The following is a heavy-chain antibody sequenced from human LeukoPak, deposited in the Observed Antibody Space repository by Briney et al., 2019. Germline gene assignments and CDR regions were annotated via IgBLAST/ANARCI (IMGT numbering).Heavy chain of an antibody. V-gene: IGHV3-9*01. Sequence: GGSLRLSCAASGFTFDDYAMHWVRHAPGKGLEWVSGISWNSGSIGYADSVKGRFTISRDNAKNSLYLQMNSLRAEDTALYYCAKDLYSSSWYRYFQHWGQGTLVTVSS. D-gene: IGHD6-13*01. CDR1: GFTFDDYA. J-gene: IGHJ1*01. CDR3: AKDLYSSSWYRYFQH. CDR2: ISWNSGSI.